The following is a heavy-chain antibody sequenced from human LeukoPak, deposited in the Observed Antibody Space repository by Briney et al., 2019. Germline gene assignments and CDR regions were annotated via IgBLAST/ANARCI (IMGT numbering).Heavy chain of an antibody. V-gene: IGHV3-7*01. CDR1: GFTFTNYW. J-gene: IGHJ4*02. Sequence: GGSLRPSCAASGFTFTNYWMTWVRQAPGKGLEWAANIMKDGGDKQYVDSVKGRFTISRDNAKNSVYLQMDGLRAEDTAVYYCVRDRDYYVFDLWGQGTLVTVSS. CDR3: VRDRDYYVFDL. CDR2: IMKDGGDK. D-gene: IGHD3-10*02.